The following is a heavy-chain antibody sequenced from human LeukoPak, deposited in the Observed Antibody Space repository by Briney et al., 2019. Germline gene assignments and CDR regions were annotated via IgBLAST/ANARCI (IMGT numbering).Heavy chain of an antibody. Sequence: PGGSLRLSCAASGFTFSSYWMSWVRQAPGKGLEWVSVIYSGGSTYYADSVKGRFTISRDNSKSTLYLQMNSLRAEDTAVYYCAMNWNPYYFDYWGQGTLVSVSS. CDR3: AMNWNPYYFDY. D-gene: IGHD1-1*01. CDR2: IYSGGST. V-gene: IGHV3-66*02. CDR1: GFTFSSYW. J-gene: IGHJ4*02.